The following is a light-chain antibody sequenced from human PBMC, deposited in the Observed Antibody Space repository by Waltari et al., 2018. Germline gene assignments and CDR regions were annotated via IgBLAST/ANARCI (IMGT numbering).Light chain of an antibody. CDR3: GQGTHWPLT. CDR1: QSLLHSDGNTH. V-gene: IGKV2-30*02. CDR2: KAS. Sequence: VVMTQSPLSRHITPGQPASISCRSSQSLLHSDGNTHLSWYQQKPGQPPRLLIYKASNRDSVVPDRFNGSWAGTQFTLKIRRLETEHVWGYYCGQGTHWPLTFGGGTKVEIK. J-gene: IGKJ4*01.